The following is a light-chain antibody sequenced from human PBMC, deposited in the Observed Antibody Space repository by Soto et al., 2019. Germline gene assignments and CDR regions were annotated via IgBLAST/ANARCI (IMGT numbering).Light chain of an antibody. J-gene: IGKJ1*01. CDR2: GAS. CDR3: QQSSSVPRT. CDR1: QHIATS. V-gene: IGKV1-39*01. Sequence: DLQMTLSPSLLSASIGDRVTITCRASQHIATSLSWFQHKVGKAPTLLIYGASALQSGVPSRFSGSGSGTHFTLTISGLQPEDFATYYCQQSSSVPRTFGQGTRVDLK.